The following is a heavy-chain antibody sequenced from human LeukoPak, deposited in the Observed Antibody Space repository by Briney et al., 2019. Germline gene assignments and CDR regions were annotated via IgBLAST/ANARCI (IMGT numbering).Heavy chain of an antibody. J-gene: IGHJ4*02. CDR3: ARVPSRKSGWYTLSVYYFDY. V-gene: IGHV1-2*02. CDR2: INPNSGGT. Sequence: ASVKVSCKASGYTFTGYYMHWVRQAPGQGLEWMGWINPNSGGTNYAQKFQGRVTMTRDTSISTAYMELSRLRSDDTAVYYCARVPSRKSGWYTLSVYYFDYWGQGTLVTVSS. CDR1: GYTFTGYY. D-gene: IGHD6-19*01.